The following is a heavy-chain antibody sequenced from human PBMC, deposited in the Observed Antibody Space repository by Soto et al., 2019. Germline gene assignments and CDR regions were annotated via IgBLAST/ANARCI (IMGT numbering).Heavy chain of an antibody. CDR1: GYSFTSYG. J-gene: IGHJ4*02. Sequence: QVQLVQSGAEVKKPGASVKVSCKASGYSFTSYGISWVRQAPGQGLEWMGWISAYNGNRKYAQQFQGRVTMTTDTPTSTAYMELRSLRSDDRAVYYCARDVGGLPDYWGQGTVVSVSS. D-gene: IGHD3-16*01. CDR2: ISAYNGNR. CDR3: ARDVGGLPDY. V-gene: IGHV1-18*01.